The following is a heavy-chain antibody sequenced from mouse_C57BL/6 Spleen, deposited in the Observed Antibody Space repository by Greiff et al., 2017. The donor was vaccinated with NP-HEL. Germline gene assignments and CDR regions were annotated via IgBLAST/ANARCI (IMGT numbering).Heavy chain of an antibody. CDR2: ISDGGSYT. D-gene: IGHD1-1*01. CDR1: GFTFSSYA. CDR3: ARGDYGSSPYLDY. Sequence: EVQLVESGGGLVKPGGSLKLSCAASGFTFSSYAMSWVRQTPEKRLEWVATISDGGSYTYYPDNVKGRFTIARDNAKNNLYLQMSHLKSEDTAMYYCARGDYGSSPYLDYWGQGTTLTVSS. J-gene: IGHJ2*01. V-gene: IGHV5-4*01.